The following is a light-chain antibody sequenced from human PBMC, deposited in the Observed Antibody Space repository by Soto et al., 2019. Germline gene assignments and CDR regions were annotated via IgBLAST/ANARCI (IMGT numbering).Light chain of an antibody. CDR1: SSDVGGYNY. CDR2: DVT. CDR3: ASYTSSDTVI. V-gene: IGLV2-14*01. J-gene: IGLJ2*01. Sequence: QSALTQPASVSGCPGQSITISCTGTSSDVGGYNYVSWYQQHPGKAPKLMINDVTSRPSGVSNRFSGSKSGNTASLTISGLQAEDEAEYYCASYTSSDTVIFGGGTKLTVL.